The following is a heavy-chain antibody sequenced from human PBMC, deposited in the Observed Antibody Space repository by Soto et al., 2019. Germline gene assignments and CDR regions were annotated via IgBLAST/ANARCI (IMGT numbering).Heavy chain of an antibody. CDR2: IIPIFGTA. V-gene: IGHV1-69*01. CDR3: ARARIRATHYYDSSGHYLFDY. D-gene: IGHD3-22*01. J-gene: IGHJ4*02. Sequence: GAPVEVSSKASGGTCRSCAIRWLRQSPQEGLAWMGGIIPIFGTANCAQKFRGRVTITADESMSTAYMELSSLRSEDTAVYYCARARIRATHYYDSSGHYLFDYWGQGTLGTVSS. CDR1: GGTCRSCA.